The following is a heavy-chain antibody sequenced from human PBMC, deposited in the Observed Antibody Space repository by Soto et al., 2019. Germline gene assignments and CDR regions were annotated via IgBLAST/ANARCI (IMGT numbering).Heavy chain of an antibody. CDR2: VNDRGGST. J-gene: IGHJ6*02. CDR1: GLTFWNFA. D-gene: IGHD3-16*01. Sequence: GGSLRLSCSTSGLTFWNFAMAWVRQGPGKGLEWVSTVNDRGGSTYYADSVKGRFTISRDDSENTLHLQMSSLRTDDTAIYYCARWGSGTNFYYHYAMDVWGQGTTVTVSS. V-gene: IGHV3-23*01. CDR3: ARWGSGTNFYYHYAMDV.